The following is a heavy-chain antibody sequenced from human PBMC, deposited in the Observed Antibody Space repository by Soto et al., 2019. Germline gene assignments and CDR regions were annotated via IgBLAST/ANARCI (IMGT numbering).Heavy chain of an antibody. CDR1: GASITDSY. CDR2: IYYSGST. CDR3: ARDKITGLFDY. D-gene: IGHD2-8*02. J-gene: IGHJ4*02. V-gene: IGHV4-59*06. Sequence: SETLSLTCTVSGASITDSYWSWIRQPPGKGLEWIGYIYYSGSTYYNPSLKSRVTISVDTSKNQFSLKLSSVTAADTAVYYCARDKITGLFDYWGQGTLVTVSS.